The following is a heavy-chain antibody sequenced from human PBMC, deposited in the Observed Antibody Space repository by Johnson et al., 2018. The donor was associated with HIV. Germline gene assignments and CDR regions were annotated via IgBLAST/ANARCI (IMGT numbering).Heavy chain of an antibody. J-gene: IGHJ3*02. V-gene: IGHV3-30*02. Sequence: QVQLVESGGGLVQPGGSLRLSCAASGFTFSNAWMSWVRQAPGKGLEWVAFIRYDGSNKYYADSVKGRFTISRDNSKNTLYLQMNSLRAEDTAVYYCASIDAFDIWGQGTMVTVSS. CDR3: ASIDAFDI. CDR1: GFTFSNAW. CDR2: IRYDGSNK.